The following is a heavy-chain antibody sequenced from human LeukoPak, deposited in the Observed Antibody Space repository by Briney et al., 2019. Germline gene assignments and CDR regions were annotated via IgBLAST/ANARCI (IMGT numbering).Heavy chain of an antibody. V-gene: IGHV4-59*01. CDR2: IYYSGST. D-gene: IGHD3-10*01. CDR1: GGSISSYY. J-gene: IGHJ6*02. Sequence: SESLSLTCTVSGGSISSYYWSWIRQPPGKGLEWIGCIYYSGSTNYNPSLKSRVTISVDTSKNQFSLKLSSVTAADTAVYYCARDGELWFGELIGYGMDVWGQGTTVTVSS. CDR3: ARDGELWFGELIGYGMDV.